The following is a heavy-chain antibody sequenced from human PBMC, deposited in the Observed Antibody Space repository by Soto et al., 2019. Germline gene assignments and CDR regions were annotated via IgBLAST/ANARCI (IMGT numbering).Heavy chain of an antibody. D-gene: IGHD6-19*01. V-gene: IGHV3-23*01. J-gene: IGHJ4*02. Sequence: EEQLLESGGGLVQPGGSLRLSCAASGFTFKSYAMSWVRQPPGKGLEWVSGSSGSGGTTYHADSVKGRFTISRDNSKNTLYLQMNSLRVEDTAVYYCAKEPYSSFVLGTFHYWGQGALVTVSS. CDR3: AKEPYSSFVLGTFHY. CDR2: SSGSGGTT. CDR1: GFTFKSYA.